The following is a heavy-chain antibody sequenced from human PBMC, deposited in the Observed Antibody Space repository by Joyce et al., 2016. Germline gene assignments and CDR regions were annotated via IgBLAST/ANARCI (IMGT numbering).Heavy chain of an antibody. CDR2: SKTDGSDT. CDR3: ARLFAGAQNANDY. CDR1: GFTFSSYW. Sequence: VQLVEYGGGLVQPGGSLRLSCAVSGFTFSSYWMHWVRQAPGKGLVWVSRSKTDGSDTRYVDSVKGRFTIYRHNTKNALYLGKNGLRTEDTAVYYCARLFAGAQNANDYWGQGTLVTVSS. V-gene: IGHV3-74*01. J-gene: IGHJ4*02. D-gene: IGHD1-1*01.